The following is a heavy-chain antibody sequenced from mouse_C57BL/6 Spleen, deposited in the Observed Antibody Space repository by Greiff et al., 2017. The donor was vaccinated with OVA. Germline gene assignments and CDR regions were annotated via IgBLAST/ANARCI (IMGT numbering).Heavy chain of an antibody. D-gene: IGHD1-1*01. CDR3: TYYYGSSLAWFAY. CDR1: GYTFTDYE. CDR2: IDPETGGT. J-gene: IGHJ3*01. Sequence: QVQLQQSGAELVRPGASVTLSCKASGYTFTDYEMHWVKQTPVHGLEWIGAIDPETGGTAYNQKFKGKAILTADKSSSTAYMELRSLTSEDSAVYYCTYYYGSSLAWFAYWGQGTLVTVSA. V-gene: IGHV1-15*01.